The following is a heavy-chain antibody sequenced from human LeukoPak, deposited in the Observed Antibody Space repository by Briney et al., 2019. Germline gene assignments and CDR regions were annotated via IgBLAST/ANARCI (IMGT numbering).Heavy chain of an antibody. CDR1: GFTFSGCG. CDR2: IRYDGGNK. CDR3: AKDPHYYDSGGYPYYFDY. J-gene: IGHJ4*02. Sequence: PGGSLRLSCSASGFTFSGCGMHWVRQAPGKGLEWVAFIRYDGGNKHYADSVKGRFTISRDNSMNTLYLQMNSLRAEDAAVYYRAKDPHYYDSGGYPYYFDYWGQGTLVTVSS. D-gene: IGHD3-22*01. V-gene: IGHV3-30*02.